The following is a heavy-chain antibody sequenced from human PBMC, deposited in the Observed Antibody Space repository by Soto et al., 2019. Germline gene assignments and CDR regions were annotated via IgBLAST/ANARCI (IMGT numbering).Heavy chain of an antibody. J-gene: IGHJ4*02. CDR2: VNTGNGNT. CDR1: GYTVTTYG. V-gene: IGHV1-3*04. CDR3: AVGPASGEFDY. Sequence: ASVKVSCKASGYTVTTYGMHWVRQAPGQRLEWMGWVNTGNGNTAYSQKFQGRVTITRDTSASTGYMELSSLSSEDMAVYYCAVGPASGEFDYWGQGTLVTAPQ. D-gene: IGHD3-3*01.